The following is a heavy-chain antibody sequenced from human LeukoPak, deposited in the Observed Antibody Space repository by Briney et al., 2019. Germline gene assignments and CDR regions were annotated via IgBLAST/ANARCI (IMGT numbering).Heavy chain of an antibody. CDR3: ATHPVAVAGTFDY. CDR2: IYYSGST. J-gene: IGHJ4*02. Sequence: PSETLSLTCTVSGGSISSSSYYWGWTRQPPGKGLEWIGSIYYSGSTYYNPSLKSRVTISVDTSKNQFSLKLSSVTAADTAVYYCATHPVAVAGTFDYWGQGTLVTVSS. D-gene: IGHD6-19*01. V-gene: IGHV4-39*01. CDR1: GGSISSSSYY.